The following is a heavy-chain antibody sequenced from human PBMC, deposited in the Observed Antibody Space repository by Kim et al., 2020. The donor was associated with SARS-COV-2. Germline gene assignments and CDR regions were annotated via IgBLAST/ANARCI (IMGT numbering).Heavy chain of an antibody. D-gene: IGHD3-3*01. Sequence: SETLSLTCTVSGGSISSSSYYWGWIRQPPGKGLEWIGSIYYSGSTYYNPSLKSRVTISVDTSKNQFSLKLSSVTAADTAVYYCARDQSFTIFDVVLPYGMDIWGQGTTVTVSS. CDR2: IYYSGST. CDR1: GGSISSSSYY. CDR3: ARDQSFTIFDVVLPYGMDI. V-gene: IGHV4-39*02. J-gene: IGHJ6*02.